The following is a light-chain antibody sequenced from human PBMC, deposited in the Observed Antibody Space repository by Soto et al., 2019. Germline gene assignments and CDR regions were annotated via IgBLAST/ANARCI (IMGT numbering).Light chain of an antibody. CDR1: QSVSSY. CDR3: QQRSTPFT. CDR2: DAS. Sequence: EIVLTQSPATLSLSPGERATLSCRASQSVSSYLAWYQQKPGQAPRLLIYDASNRATGIPARFSGSGSGTDFTLTINSLEPEDFAVYYCQQRSTPFTFGPGTKVDIK. J-gene: IGKJ3*01. V-gene: IGKV3-11*01.